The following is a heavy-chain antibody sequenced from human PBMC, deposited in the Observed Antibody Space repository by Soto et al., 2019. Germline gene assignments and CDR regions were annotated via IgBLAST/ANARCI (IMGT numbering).Heavy chain of an antibody. V-gene: IGHV3-23*01. CDR2: ISGSGGST. Sequence: EVQLLESGGGLVQPGGSLRLSCAASGFTFSSYAMGWVRQAPGKGLEWVSAISGSGGSTYYADSVKGRFTVSRDNSNNTLYLQMDSLRAEDTAVYYCAKDRCTVLVPDLASGMDVWGQGTTVTVSS. CDR1: GFTFSSYA. J-gene: IGHJ6*02. CDR3: AKDRCTVLVPDLASGMDV. D-gene: IGHD2-2*01.